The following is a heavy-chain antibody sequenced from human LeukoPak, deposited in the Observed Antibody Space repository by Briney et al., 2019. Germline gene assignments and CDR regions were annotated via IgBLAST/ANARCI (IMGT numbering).Heavy chain of an antibody. CDR1: GFTFSSYW. CDR3: AKDPDRLVVAATPVYFDY. D-gene: IGHD2-15*01. CDR2: ISGSGGST. V-gene: IGHV3-23*01. Sequence: GGSLRLSCAASGFTFSSYWMSWVRQAPGKGLEWVSAISGSGGSTYYADSVKGRFTISRDNSKNTLYLQMNSLRAEDTAVYYCAKDPDRLVVAATPVYFDYWGQGTLVTVSS. J-gene: IGHJ4*02.